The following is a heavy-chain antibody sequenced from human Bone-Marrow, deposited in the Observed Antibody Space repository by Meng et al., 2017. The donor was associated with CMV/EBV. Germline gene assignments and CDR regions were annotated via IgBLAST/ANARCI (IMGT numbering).Heavy chain of an antibody. CDR3: AKDLSESSSWYRDYYYGMAV. CDR1: GFTFSSYG. J-gene: IGHJ6*02. CDR2: IRYDGSNK. V-gene: IGHV3-30*02. D-gene: IGHD6-13*01. Sequence: GESLKISCAASGFTFSSYGMHWVRQAPGKGLEWVAFIRYDGSNKYYADSVKGRFTISRDNSKNTLYLQMNSLRAEDTAVYYCAKDLSESSSWYRDYYYGMAVWGQGTTVTVSS.